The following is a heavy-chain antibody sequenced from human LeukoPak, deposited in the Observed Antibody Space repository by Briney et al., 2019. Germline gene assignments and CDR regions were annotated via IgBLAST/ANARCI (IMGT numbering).Heavy chain of an antibody. Sequence: ASVKVSCKASGYTFTSYGISWVRQAPGQGIEWMGWISAYNGNTNYAQKLQGRVTMTTDTSTSTAYMELRSLRSDDTAVYYCASSGKYQLLPYYYYYGMDVWGQGTTVTVSS. J-gene: IGHJ6*02. CDR1: GYTFTSYG. D-gene: IGHD2-2*01. CDR2: ISAYNGNT. CDR3: ASSGKYQLLPYYYYYGMDV. V-gene: IGHV1-18*01.